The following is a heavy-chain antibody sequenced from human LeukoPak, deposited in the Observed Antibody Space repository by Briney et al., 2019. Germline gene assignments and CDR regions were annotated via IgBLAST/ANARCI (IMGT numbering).Heavy chain of an antibody. CDR2: IRYDGSNK. D-gene: IGHD3-22*01. V-gene: IGHV3-30*02. J-gene: IGHJ4*02. CDR1: GFIFNTYV. Sequence: GGSLRPSCAASGFIFNTYVMHWVRQAPGKGLEWVAFIRYDGSNKYYADSVKGRFTISRDNSKNTLYLQMNSLRAEDTAVYYCAKDATQATMIVADFDYWGQGTLVTVSS. CDR3: AKDATQATMIVADFDY.